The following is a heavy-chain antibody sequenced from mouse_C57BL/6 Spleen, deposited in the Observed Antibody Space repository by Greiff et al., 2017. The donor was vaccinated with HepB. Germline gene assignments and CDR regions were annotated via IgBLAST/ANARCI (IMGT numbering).Heavy chain of an antibody. J-gene: IGHJ1*03. V-gene: IGHV1-72*01. CDR2: IDPNSGGT. CDR3: ARESGVRYFDV. Sequence: QVQLQQPGAELVKPGASVKLSCKASGYTFTSYWMHWVKQRPGRGLEWIGGIDPNSGGTKYNEKFKSKATLTVDKPSSTAYMQLSSLASEDSAVYYCARESGVRYFDVWGTGTTVTVSS. CDR1: GYTFTSYW.